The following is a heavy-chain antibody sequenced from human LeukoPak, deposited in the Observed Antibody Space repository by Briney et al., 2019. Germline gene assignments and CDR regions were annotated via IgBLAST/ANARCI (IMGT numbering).Heavy chain of an antibody. V-gene: IGHV4-59*01. CDR2: IYSSGST. D-gene: IGHD1-20*01. CDR1: GASMTTYY. J-gene: IGHJ3*02. CDR3: ARLPAARLISGAFDI. Sequence: SKTLSLTCTVSGASMTTYYWSWIRQPPGKGLEWVAYIYSSGSTSYNPSLKSRLTISIDTSKKQFSLKMSSVTAADTALYYCARLPAARLISGAFDIWGQGTMVTVSS.